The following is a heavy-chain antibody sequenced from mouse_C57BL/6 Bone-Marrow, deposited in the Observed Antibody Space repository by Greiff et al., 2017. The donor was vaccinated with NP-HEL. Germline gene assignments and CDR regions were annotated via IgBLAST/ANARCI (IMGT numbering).Heavy chain of an antibody. V-gene: IGHV5-17*01. J-gene: IGHJ2*01. CDR1: GFTFSDYG. CDR2: ISSGGSTI. CDR3: ASAGHKDY. D-gene: IGHD3-1*01. Sequence: EVMLVESGGGLVKPGGSLKLSCAASGFTFSDYGMHWVRQAPEKGLEWVAYISSGGSTIYYAETVKGRFTISRDNAKNTLFLQMTNLRSEDTAMYYCASAGHKDYWGQGTTLTVSS.